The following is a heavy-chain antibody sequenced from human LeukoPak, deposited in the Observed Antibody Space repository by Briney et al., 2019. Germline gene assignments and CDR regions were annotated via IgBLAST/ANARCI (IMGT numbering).Heavy chain of an antibody. CDR3: AREAASGMDV. CDR1: GFTFTDHP. Sequence: GGSLRLSCVASGFTFTDHPMSWVRQAPGKGLEWVANIKQDGSEKYYVDSVKGRFTISRDNAKNSLYLQMNSLRAEDTAVYYCAREAASGMDVWGQGTTVTVSS. D-gene: IGHD6-13*01. J-gene: IGHJ6*02. V-gene: IGHV3-7*01. CDR2: IKQDGSEK.